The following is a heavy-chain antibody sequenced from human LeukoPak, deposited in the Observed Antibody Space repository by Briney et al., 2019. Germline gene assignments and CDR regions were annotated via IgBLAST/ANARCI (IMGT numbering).Heavy chain of an antibody. CDR1: GFTFSNYW. CDR3: ARALSA. D-gene: IGHD3-3*01. J-gene: IGHJ4*02. Sequence: GGSLRLSCAASGFTFSNYWMHWVRQAPGKGLEWVANIKQDGSEKYYVGSVKGRFSISSDNAKNSVYLQMNSLRAEDTAVYYCARALSAWGQGTLVTVSS. CDR2: IKQDGSEK. V-gene: IGHV3-7*03.